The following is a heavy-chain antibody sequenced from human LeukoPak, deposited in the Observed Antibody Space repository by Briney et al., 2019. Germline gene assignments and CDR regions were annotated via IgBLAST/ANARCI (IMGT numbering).Heavy chain of an antibody. Sequence: PGRSLRLSCAASGFTFSSYSMNWIRQAPGRGLEWVSSIRFTGSYIYYADSVKGRFTISRDDAKNLLSLQMISLRVEDTAVYYCARXGPPXXGXXSDYWGXXTXVXVSS. CDR1: GFTFSSYS. D-gene: IGHD5-24*01. V-gene: IGHV3-21*01. J-gene: IGHJ4*01. CDR3: ARXGPPXXGXXSDY. CDR2: IRFTGSYI.